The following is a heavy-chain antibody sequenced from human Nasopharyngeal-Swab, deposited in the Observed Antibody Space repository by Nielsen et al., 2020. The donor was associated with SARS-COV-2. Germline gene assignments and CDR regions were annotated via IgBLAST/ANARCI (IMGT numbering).Heavy chain of an antibody. J-gene: IGHJ6*02. CDR2: ISSSSSYI. CDR1: GFTSNNYN. Sequence: GGSLRLSCAASGFTSNNYNFNWVRQAPVTGLDWVSSISSSSSYIYYADSVKGRFTISRDNAKNSLYLQMNSLRAEDTAVYYCARDGLDYDFWSAYFMDVWGQGTTVTVSS. D-gene: IGHD3-3*01. CDR3: ARDGLDYDFWSAYFMDV. V-gene: IGHV3-21*01.